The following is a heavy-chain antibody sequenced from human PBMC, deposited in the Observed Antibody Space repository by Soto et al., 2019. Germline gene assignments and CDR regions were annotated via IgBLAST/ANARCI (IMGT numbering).Heavy chain of an antibody. CDR2: ISYDGSNK. CDR3: AKPLAVYYDSSGYAAFDI. CDR1: GFTFSSYG. V-gene: IGHV3-30*18. J-gene: IGHJ3*02. Sequence: QVQLVESGGGVVQPGRSLRLSCAASGFTFSSYGMHWVRQAPGKGLEWVAVISYDGSNKYYADSVKGRFTISRDNSKNTLYLQMNSLRAEDTAVYYCAKPLAVYYDSSGYAAFDIWGQGTMVTVSS. D-gene: IGHD3-22*01.